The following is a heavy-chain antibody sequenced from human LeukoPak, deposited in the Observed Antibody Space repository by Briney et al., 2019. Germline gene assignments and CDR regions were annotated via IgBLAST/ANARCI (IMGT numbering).Heavy chain of an antibody. Sequence: PSETLSLPCTVSGGSISSSSYYWGWIRQPPGKGLEWIGSIYYSGSTYYDPSLKSRVTISVDTSKNQFSLKLSSVTAADTAVYYCARGRSWELPADYWGQGTLVTVSS. CDR1: GGSISSSSYY. V-gene: IGHV4-39*07. CDR3: ARGRSWELPADY. J-gene: IGHJ4*02. CDR2: IYYSGST. D-gene: IGHD3-10*01.